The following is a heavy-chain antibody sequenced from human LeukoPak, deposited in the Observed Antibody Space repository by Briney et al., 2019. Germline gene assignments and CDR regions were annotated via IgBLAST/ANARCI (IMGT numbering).Heavy chain of an antibody. CDR1: GGSFSGYY. J-gene: IGHJ6*02. CDR2: INHSGST. Sequence: SETLSLTCAVYGGSFSGYYWSWIRQPPGKGLEWIGEINHSGSTNYNPSLKSRVTILVDTSKNQFSLKLSSVTAADTAVYYCARIGAYCGGDCPVNYYYGMDVWGQGTTVTVPS. CDR3: ARIGAYCGGDCPVNYYYGMDV. D-gene: IGHD2-21*02. V-gene: IGHV4-34*01.